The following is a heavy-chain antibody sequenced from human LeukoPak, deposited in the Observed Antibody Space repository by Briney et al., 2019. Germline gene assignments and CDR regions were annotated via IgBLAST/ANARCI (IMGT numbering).Heavy chain of an antibody. Sequence: AEPLSLLCTVSGGSLSIYYWRWLREPAGKGLEWFGRIYTSGSPNYNHSLKSQVTISVDTSKKQFSLEQISLPPAYPPVSLFTSVTPENWGQGTPLTVSS. V-gene: IGHV4-4*07. CDR1: GGSLSIYY. CDR3: TSVTPEN. J-gene: IGHJ6*01. CDR2: IYTSGSP. D-gene: IGHD3-16*01.